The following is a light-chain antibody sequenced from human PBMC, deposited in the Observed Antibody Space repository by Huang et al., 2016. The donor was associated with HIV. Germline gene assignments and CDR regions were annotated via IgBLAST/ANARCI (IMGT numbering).Light chain of an antibody. CDR2: YAS. V-gene: IGKV6-21*02. CDR1: QSIGNS. CDR3: HQSRCFPYT. Sequence: DIVLTQSPDFQSVTPKEKVTITCRASQSIGNSLHWYQQKPGQSPSLLIKYASQSISGVPSRFSGSGFGTDFTLTINSLESEDAATYYCHQSRCFPYTFGQGTRLEIK. J-gene: IGKJ2*01.